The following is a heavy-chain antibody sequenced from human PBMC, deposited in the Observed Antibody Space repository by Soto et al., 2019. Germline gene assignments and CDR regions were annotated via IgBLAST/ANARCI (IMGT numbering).Heavy chain of an antibody. CDR1: GFTFSSYG. D-gene: IGHD6-19*01. CDR3: VRDPGLGSGWYGFDS. V-gene: IGHV3-33*01. CDR2: IWYDGSNK. Sequence: QVQLVESGGGVVQPGRSLRLSCAASGFTFSSYGMQWVRQAPGKGLEWVAVIWYDGSNKYYADSVKGRFTISRDNSTNTLYLQMNRLRAGDTGVYYCVRDPGLGSGWYGFDSWGQGTLVTVSS. J-gene: IGHJ4*02.